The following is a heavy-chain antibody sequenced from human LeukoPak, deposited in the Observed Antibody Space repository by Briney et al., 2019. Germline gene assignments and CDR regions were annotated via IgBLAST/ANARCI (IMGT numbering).Heavy chain of an antibody. CDR3: AIENWKGFDY. D-gene: IGHD1-1*01. J-gene: IGHJ4*02. Sequence: GGSLRLSCAASGFTFTSYAMSWVRQAPGKGLEWVSVISGSGGSTYYADSVKGRFTISRDNSKNTLYLQMNSLRAEDTAVYYCAIENWKGFDYWGQGTLVAVSS. CDR1: GFTFTSYA. V-gene: IGHV3-23*01. CDR2: ISGSGGST.